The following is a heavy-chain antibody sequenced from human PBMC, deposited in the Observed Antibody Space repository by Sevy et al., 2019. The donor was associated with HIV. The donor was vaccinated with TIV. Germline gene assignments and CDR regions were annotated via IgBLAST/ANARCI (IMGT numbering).Heavy chain of an antibody. CDR3: ARDCSSTNCLWGLDV. D-gene: IGHD2-2*01. CDR1: GFTFSDYR. V-gene: IGHV3-7*03. Sequence: GGSLRLSCAASGFTFSDYRFHWVRQAPGKGLEWVANIKKDGSEKYYVDSVKGRFTISRDNAKNSLYLQMNSLRAEDTALFYCARDCSSTNCLWGLDVWGQGTTVTVSS. CDR2: IKKDGSEK. J-gene: IGHJ6*02.